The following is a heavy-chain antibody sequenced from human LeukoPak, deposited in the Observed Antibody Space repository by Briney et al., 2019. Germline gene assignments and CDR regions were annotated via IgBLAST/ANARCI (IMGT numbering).Heavy chain of an antibody. J-gene: IGHJ5*02. CDR2: IDRPAKSYAT. V-gene: IGHV3-73*01. CDR1: GFDFSGFY. CDR3: TRDRGTYNWLDP. D-gene: IGHD1-26*01. Sequence: GGSLRLSCAASGFDFSGFYMHWVRQASGKGLEWVGLIDRPAKSYATAYGASVGGRFTISRDDSKNTAYLQMDSLKTEDTALYYCTRDRGTYNWLDPWGQGTLVTVSS.